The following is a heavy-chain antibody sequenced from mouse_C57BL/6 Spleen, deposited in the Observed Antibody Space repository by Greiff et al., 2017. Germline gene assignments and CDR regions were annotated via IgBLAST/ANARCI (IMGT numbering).Heavy chain of an antibody. CDR2: IWTGGGT. CDR1: GFSLTSYA. D-gene: IGHD1-1*01. V-gene: IGHV2-9-1*01. CDR3: ARIYYYGSSSAMDY. J-gene: IGHJ4*01. Sequence: VKLQESGPGLVAPSQSLSITCTVSGFSLTSYAISWVRQPPGKGLEWLGVIWTGGGTNYNSALKSRLSISKDNSKSQVFLKMNSLQTDDTARYYCARIYYYGSSSAMDYWGQGTSVTVSS.